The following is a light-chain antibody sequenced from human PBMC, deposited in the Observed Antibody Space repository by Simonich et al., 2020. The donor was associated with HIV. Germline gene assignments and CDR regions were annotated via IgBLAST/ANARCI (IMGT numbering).Light chain of an antibody. Sequence: DVVMTQSPLSLPVTLGQPASISGRSSQSLVHSDGNTYLQWFQQRPGQSPRRLFYKGSNRDSGVPDRFSGSGSGTDFTLRISRVEAEDVGVYYCMQGTHWPPITFGQGTRLEIK. CDR1: QSLVHSDGNTY. J-gene: IGKJ5*01. CDR3: MQGTHWPPIT. V-gene: IGKV2-30*02. CDR2: KGS.